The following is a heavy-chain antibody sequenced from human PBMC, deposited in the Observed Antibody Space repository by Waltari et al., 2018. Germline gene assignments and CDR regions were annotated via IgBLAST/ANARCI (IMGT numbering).Heavy chain of an antibody. V-gene: IGHV4-4*07. CDR1: GGSISSYY. CDR2: IYTSGST. CDR3: AGSHGSSGYFYFDY. D-gene: IGHD3-22*01. Sequence: QVQLQESGPGLVKPSETLSLTCTVSGGSISSYYWSWIRQPAGKGLEWIGRIYTSGSTNYNPSLKSRVTMSVDTSKNQFSLKLSSVTAADTAVYYCAGSHGSSGYFYFDYWGQGTLVTVSS. J-gene: IGHJ4*02.